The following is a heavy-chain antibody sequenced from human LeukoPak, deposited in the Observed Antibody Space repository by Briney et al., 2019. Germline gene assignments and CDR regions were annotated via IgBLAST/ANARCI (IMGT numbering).Heavy chain of an antibody. V-gene: IGHV3-23*01. CDR3: AKRPYCSGTVCYHIDY. Sequence: GGSLRLSCAASGFTFSSYAMSWVRQSPGKGMEWVSTITSSGGSAYYADSVKGRFTISRDNSKNTVYLQLNSLRAEDTALYYCAKRPYCSGTVCYHIDYWGQGTLVTVSS. D-gene: IGHD2-15*01. CDR2: ITSSGGSA. CDR1: GFTFSSYA. J-gene: IGHJ4*02.